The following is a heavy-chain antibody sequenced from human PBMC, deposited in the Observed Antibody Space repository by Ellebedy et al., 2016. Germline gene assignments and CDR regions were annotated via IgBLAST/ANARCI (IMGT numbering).Heavy chain of an antibody. Sequence: GESLKISCAASGFALSGYSMNWVRQAPGKGLEWVGRIRSKTDGGTTDYAAPVKGRFTISRDNSKNTLYLQMNSLRAEDTAVYYCARGEHYYDTTGPFDLWGRGTLVTVSS. V-gene: IGHV3-15*07. J-gene: IGHJ2*01. CDR1: GFALSGYS. D-gene: IGHD3-22*01. CDR3: ARGEHYYDTTGPFDL. CDR2: IRSKTDGGTT.